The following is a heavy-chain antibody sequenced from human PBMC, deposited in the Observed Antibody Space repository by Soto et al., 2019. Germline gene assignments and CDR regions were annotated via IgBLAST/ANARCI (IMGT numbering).Heavy chain of an antibody. J-gene: IGHJ2*01. CDR2: IIPALGTA. CDR3: ARPDFGDYWYFDL. Sequence: QDQLVQSGAEVKKPGSSVKVSCKASGGTFSSHTFSWLRQAPGQGLEWMGRIIPALGTATYAQKFQGRVTITADESAATVYMDLNSLRSQDTAVNYCARPDFGDYWYFDLWGRGTLVTVSS. CDR1: GGTFSSHT. V-gene: IGHV1-69*08. D-gene: IGHD4-17*01.